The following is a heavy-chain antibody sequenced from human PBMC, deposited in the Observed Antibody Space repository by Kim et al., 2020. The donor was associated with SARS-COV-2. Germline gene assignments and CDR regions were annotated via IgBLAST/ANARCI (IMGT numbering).Heavy chain of an antibody. Sequence: SETLSLTCTVSGGSISSYYWSWIRQPPGKGLEWIGYIYYSGNTNYNPSLKSRVTMSIDTSKNQFSLKLSSVTAADTAGYYCARLGYCSGGSCCHLYSFD. D-gene: IGHD2-15*01. J-gene: IGHJ4*01. CDR3: ARLGYCSGGSCCHLYSFD. CDR2: IYYSGNT. CDR1: GGSISSYY. V-gene: IGHV4-59*08.